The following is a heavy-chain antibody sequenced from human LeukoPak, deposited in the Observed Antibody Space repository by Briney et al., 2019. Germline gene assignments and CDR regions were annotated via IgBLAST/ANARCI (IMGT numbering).Heavy chain of an antibody. V-gene: IGHV4-34*01. CDR1: GGSFSGYY. CDR3: TRHLVSSPSRPFHH. CDR2: INHSGST. Sequence: SETLSLTCPVYGGSFSGYYWSWIRQPPGKGLEWIGEINHSGSTNYNPSLNSRVTISVDTSKNQFSLKLTSVTATDTAVYYCTRHLVSSPSRPFHHWGQGTLVTVSS. J-gene: IGHJ4*02. D-gene: IGHD6-6*01.